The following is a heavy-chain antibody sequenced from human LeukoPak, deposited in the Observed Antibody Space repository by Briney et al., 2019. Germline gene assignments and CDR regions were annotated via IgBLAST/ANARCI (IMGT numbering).Heavy chain of an antibody. CDR2: ISSSSSTI. D-gene: IGHD3-22*01. J-gene: IGHJ4*02. CDR3: ARESPYYYDSSGYYYGY. CDR1: GFTFSSYS. V-gene: IGHV3-48*01. Sequence: GGSLRLSCAASGFTFSSYSMNWVRQAPGKGLEWVSYISSSSSTIYYADSVKGRFTISRDNAKNSLYLQMNGLRAEDTAVYYCARESPYYYDSSGYYYGYWGQGTLVTVSS.